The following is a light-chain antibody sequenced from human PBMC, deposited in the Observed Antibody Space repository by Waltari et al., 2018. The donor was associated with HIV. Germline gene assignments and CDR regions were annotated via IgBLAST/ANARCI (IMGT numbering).Light chain of an antibody. CDR1: SMHITYA. V-gene: IGLV4-69*01. CDR2: SNRGGSD. Sequence: QFVLTQSPSASASLGASVKLTCTLDSMHITYAIAWHQQKPEKCPRFLMKSNRGGSDYKGDDMPERFSGSSSGAERYLTIARVQADDEGDYYCQSWGAGGVFGGGTTLTVL. J-gene: IGLJ3*02. CDR3: QSWGAGGV.